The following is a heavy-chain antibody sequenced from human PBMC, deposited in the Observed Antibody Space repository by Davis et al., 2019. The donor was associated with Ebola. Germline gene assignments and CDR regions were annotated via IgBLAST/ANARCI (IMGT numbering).Heavy chain of an antibody. J-gene: IGHJ5*02. V-gene: IGHV1-18*01. D-gene: IGHD3-10*01. CDR1: GGTFSSYA. Sequence: AASVTVSCKASGGTFSSYAISWVRQAPGQGLEWMGWISAYNGNTNYAQNLQGRVTMTTDTSTSTAYMEVRSLRYDDTAVYYCARAVTMVLPSGWFDPWGQGTLVTVSS. CDR2: ISAYNGNT. CDR3: ARAVTMVLPSGWFDP.